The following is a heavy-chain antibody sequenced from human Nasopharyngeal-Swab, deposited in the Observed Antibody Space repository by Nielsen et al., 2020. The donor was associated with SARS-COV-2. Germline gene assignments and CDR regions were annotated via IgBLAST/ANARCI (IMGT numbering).Heavy chain of an antibody. CDR1: GGSFTDYY. D-gene: IGHD3-22*01. CDR2: INHRGST. CDR3: ARGLVDVNMMLVVIGFSYWLDS. V-gene: IGHV4-34*01. J-gene: IGHJ6*04. Sequence: SETLSLTCAVYGGSFTDYYWTWIRQPPGKGLEWIGEINHRGSTNYNPSLKSRVTISADTSKNQFSLNLNSVTAADTAVYYCARGLVDVNMMLVVIGFSYWLDSWGTGTTVTVSS.